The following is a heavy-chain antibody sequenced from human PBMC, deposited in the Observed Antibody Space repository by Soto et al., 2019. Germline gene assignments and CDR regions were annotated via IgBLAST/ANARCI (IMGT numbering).Heavy chain of an antibody. Sequence: QVHLVQSGAEVRKPGASVKVSCKASGYSFITYAIHWLRQAPGQSLEWMGWINGGNGDTRHSQKFQGKVTITRDTSASTADMERCSLRSEDTAVYYCARAGAGYSSSTGYYYLGMDVWGQGTTVTVSS. CDR1: GYSFITYA. CDR2: INGGNGDT. D-gene: IGHD6-6*01. CDR3: ARAGAGYSSSTGYYYLGMDV. J-gene: IGHJ6*02. V-gene: IGHV1-3*01.